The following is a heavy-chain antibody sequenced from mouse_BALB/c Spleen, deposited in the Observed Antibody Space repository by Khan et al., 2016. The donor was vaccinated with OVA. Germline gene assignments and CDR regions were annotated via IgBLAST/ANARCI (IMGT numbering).Heavy chain of an antibody. CDR1: GFTFSSYA. J-gene: IGHJ1*01. Sequence: EVELVESGGGLVKPGGSLKLSCAASGFTFSSYAMSWVRQTPEKRLEWVATISSSGNYTYYPDSVKGRFTISRDNAKNTLYLPLRSLRSEDTAMYYCASPPITTVVATSSWFFDVWGAGTTVTVSS. V-gene: IGHV5-9-3*01. CDR2: ISSSGNYT. D-gene: IGHD1-1*01. CDR3: ASPPITTVVATSSWFFDV.